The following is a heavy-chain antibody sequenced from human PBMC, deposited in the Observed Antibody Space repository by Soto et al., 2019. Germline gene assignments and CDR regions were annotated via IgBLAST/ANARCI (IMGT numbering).Heavy chain of an antibody. D-gene: IGHD1-20*01. CDR3: ARVITGTGVLAYYYYGMDV. CDR2: IYHSGST. V-gene: IGHV4-30-2*01. CDR1: GGSISSGGYS. Sequence: QLQLQESGSGLVKPSQTLSLTCAVSGGSISSGGYSWSWIRQPPGKGLEWIGYIYHSGSTYYNPSLKSRVPISVDRSKNQFSLKLSSGTAADTAVYYCARVITGTGVLAYYYYGMDVWGQGTTVTVSS. J-gene: IGHJ6*02.